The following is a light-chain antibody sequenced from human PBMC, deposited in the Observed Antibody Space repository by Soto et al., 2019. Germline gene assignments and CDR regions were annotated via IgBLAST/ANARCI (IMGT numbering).Light chain of an antibody. J-gene: IGKJ1*01. CDR1: QSVSSSY. CDR3: QHYCSSWT. CDR2: GSS. V-gene: IGKV3-20*01. Sequence: EIVFTQSPGTLSLSPGERATLSCRASQSVSSSYLAWYQQKAGQAPRLLIYGSSSRATGIPDRFSGSGSGTDFTLTISRLEPEDFAVYYCQHYCSSWTFGQGTKVDIK.